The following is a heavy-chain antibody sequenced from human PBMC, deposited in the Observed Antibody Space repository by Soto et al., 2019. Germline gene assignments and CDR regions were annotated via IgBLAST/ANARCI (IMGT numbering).Heavy chain of an antibody. D-gene: IGHD2-2*02. V-gene: IGHV4-31*03. CDR1: GGSISSGGYY. Sequence: KTSETLSLTCTVSGGSISSGGYYWSWIRQHPGKGLEWIGYIYYSGSTYYNPSLKSRVTISVDTSKNQFSLKLSSVTAADTAVYYCAREASDIVVVPAAIYNWFDPWGQGTLVTVSS. CDR3: AREASDIVVVPAAIYNWFDP. CDR2: IYYSGST. J-gene: IGHJ5*02.